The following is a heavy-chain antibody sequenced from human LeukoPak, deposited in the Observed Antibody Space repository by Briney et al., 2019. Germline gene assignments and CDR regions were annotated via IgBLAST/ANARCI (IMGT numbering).Heavy chain of an antibody. CDR3: VRGNYFDY. CDR1: GFTFSNYW. Sequence: GGSLRLSCAASGFTFSNYWMHWVRQTPGKGLVWVSHINSYGSITDYADSVKGRFTISRDNAKNTLYLQMNSLRAEDTAVYYCVRGNYFDYWGQGTLVTVSS. J-gene: IGHJ4*02. CDR2: INSYGSIT. V-gene: IGHV3-74*01.